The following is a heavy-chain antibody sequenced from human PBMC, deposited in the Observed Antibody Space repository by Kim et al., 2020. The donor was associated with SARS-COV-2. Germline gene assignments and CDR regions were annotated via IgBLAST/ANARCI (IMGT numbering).Heavy chain of an antibody. J-gene: IGHJ4*02. D-gene: IGHD3-22*01. CDR3: TTDTTPLGYYYDSSGYNDY. V-gene: IGHV3-15*01. Sequence: GGSLRLSCAASGFTFSNAWMSWVRQAPGKGLEWVGRIKSKTDGGTTDYAAPVKGRFTISRDDSKNTLYLQMNSLKTEDTAVYYCTTDTTPLGYYYDSSGYNDYWAREPWSPSPQ. CDR1: GFTFSNAW. CDR2: IKSKTDGGTT.